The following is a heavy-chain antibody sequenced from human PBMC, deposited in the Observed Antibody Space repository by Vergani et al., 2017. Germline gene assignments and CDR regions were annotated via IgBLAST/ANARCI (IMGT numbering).Heavy chain of an antibody. J-gene: IGHJ6*02. D-gene: IGHD2-15*01. CDR2: IIPIFGTA. V-gene: IGHV1-69*18. CDR1: GGTFSSYA. CDR3: ARARPVYCSGGSCYYYYYGMDV. Sequence: QVQLVQSGAEVKKPGSSVKVSCKASGGTFSSYAISWVRQAPGQGLEWMGRIIPIFGTANYAQKFQGRVTITADESTSTAYMELSSLRSEDTAVYYCARARPVYCSGGSCYYYYYGMDVWGQGTTVTVSS.